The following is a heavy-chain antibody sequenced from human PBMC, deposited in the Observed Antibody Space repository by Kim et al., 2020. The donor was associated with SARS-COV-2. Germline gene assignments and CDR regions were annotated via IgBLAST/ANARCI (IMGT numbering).Heavy chain of an antibody. CDR1: GGSMNKYY. V-gene: IGHV4-59*13. Sequence: SETLSLTCSVSGGSMNKYYWSWIRQSPGKGLEWIGYVSSSGTSFSNPSLKSRVSVSIDASTMQFFLKVTSVPAADTPVDYCARDAGVSIFEGMGGWGPG. J-gene: IGHJ6*02. D-gene: IGHD3-3*01. CDR2: VSSSGTS. CDR3: ARDAGVSIFEGMGG.